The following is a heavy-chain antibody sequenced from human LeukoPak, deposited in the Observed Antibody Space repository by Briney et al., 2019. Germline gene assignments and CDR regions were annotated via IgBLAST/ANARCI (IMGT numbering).Heavy chain of an antibody. V-gene: IGHV3-74*01. CDR1: GFDFSSNW. CDR3: VRSLRSADF. CDR2: ISPDGSQT. Sequence: PGGSLRLSCAASGFDFSSNWMHWVRQAPGKGLMWVSQISPDGSQTFYADSVKGRFTISRGNAKNTLFLQMDSLRAEDTALYYCVRSLRSADFWGQGTLVTVSS. J-gene: IGHJ4*02.